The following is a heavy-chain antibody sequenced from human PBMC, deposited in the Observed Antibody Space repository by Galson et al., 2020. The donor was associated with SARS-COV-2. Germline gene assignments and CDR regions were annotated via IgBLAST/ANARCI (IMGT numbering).Heavy chain of an antibody. CDR3: ARGSIYYDFWSGRAEYFQH. D-gene: IGHD3-3*01. J-gene: IGHJ1*01. Sequence: GESLKISCRGSGFSFSNYWMNWVRQAPGKGLEWVANIKQDGSEKFYVESVKGRFTVSRDNTQNSLYLQMNNLRVKDTAVYFCARGSIYYDFWSGRAEYFQHWGQGTLVTLSS. V-gene: IGHV3-7*01. CDR2: IKQDGSEK. CDR1: GFSFSNYW.